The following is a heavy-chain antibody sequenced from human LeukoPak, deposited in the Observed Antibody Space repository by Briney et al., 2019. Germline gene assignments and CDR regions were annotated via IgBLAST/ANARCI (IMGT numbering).Heavy chain of an antibody. V-gene: IGHV1-69*04. Sequence: ASVKVSFKASGGTFSSYALSWVRQPPGQGLEWVGRIIPILGIANYAQKFQGRVTITADKSTSTAYMELSSLRSEDTAVYYCARSPLDSYYYYYGMDVWGQGTTVTVSS. D-gene: IGHD3-16*02. CDR3: ARSPLDSYYYYYGMDV. J-gene: IGHJ6*02. CDR2: IIPILGIA. CDR1: GGTFSSYA.